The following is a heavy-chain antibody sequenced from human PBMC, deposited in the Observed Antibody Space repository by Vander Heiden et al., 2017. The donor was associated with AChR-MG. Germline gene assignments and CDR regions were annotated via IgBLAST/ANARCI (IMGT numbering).Heavy chain of an antibody. V-gene: IGHV4-31*03. D-gene: IGHD6-19*01. CDR2: MYHSGST. J-gene: IGHJ2*01. Sequence: QVQPQGSGPGLVKPSQTLALTCTVPGGSIPTTGYYWSFIRPSPGKGLEWIASMYHSGSTFYSPSLKGRATISVDSSKNQVSLKLRSVTAADTAMYFCARDVQYTSVWPQYWYCDVWGRGTQVTVSS. CDR3: ARDVQYTSVWPQYWYCDV. CDR1: GGSIPTTGYY.